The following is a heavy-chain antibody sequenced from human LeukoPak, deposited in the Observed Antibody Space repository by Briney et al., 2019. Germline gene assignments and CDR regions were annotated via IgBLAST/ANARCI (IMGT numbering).Heavy chain of an antibody. CDR1: GGSISSYY. CDR2: IYYGGST. Sequence: SETLSLTCTVSGGSISSYYWSWIRQPPGKGLEWIGYIYYGGSTNYNPSLKSRVTISVDTSKNQFSLKLSSVTAADTAVYYCARSRLNYDFWSDSLYYYYGMDVWGQGTTVTVSS. D-gene: IGHD3-3*01. CDR3: ARSRLNYDFWSDSLYYYYGMDV. J-gene: IGHJ6*02. V-gene: IGHV4-59*01.